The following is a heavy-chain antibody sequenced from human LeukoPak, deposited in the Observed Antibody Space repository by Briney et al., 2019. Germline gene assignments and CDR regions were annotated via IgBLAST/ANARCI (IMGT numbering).Heavy chain of an antibody. J-gene: IGHJ4*02. D-gene: IGHD6-13*01. CDR3: ARKKGIAAAGGGSYYFDY. CDR2: ISGSGGST. Sequence: PGGSLRLSCAASGFTFSSYAMSWVRQAPGKGLEWVSAISGSGGSTYYADSVKGRFTTSRDNSKNTLYLQMNSLRAEDTAVYYCARKKGIAAAGGGSYYFDYWGQGTLVTVSS. V-gene: IGHV3-23*01. CDR1: GFTFSSYA.